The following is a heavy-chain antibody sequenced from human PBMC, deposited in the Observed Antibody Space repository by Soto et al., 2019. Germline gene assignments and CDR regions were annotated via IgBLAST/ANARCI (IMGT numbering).Heavy chain of an antibody. J-gene: IGHJ5*02. D-gene: IGHD2-15*01. V-gene: IGHV6-1*01. CDR1: GDSVSSNSAA. Sequence: PSQTLSLTCAISGDSVSSNSAAWNRIRQSPSRGLEWLGRTYYRSKWYNDYAVSVKSRITINADTSKNQFSLQLSSVTPEDTAVYYCATELYCSGGSCYDGFDPWGQGSLVTVSS. CDR3: ATELYCSGGSCYDGFDP. CDR2: TYYRSKWYN.